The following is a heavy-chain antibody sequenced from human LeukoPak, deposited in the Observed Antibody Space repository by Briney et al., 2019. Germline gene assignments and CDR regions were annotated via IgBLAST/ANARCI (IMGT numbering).Heavy chain of an antibody. CDR2: IYHSGST. Sequence: SGTLSLTCAVSGGSINNNNWWSWVRQPPGKGLEWIGEIYHSGSTNYNPSLNSRVTIPVVKSKNQFSLKLSSVTAADTAVYYCARGGSSGWSFDYWGQGTLVTVSS. V-gene: IGHV4-4*02. CDR1: GGSINNNNW. CDR3: ARGGSSGWSFDY. D-gene: IGHD6-19*01. J-gene: IGHJ4*02.